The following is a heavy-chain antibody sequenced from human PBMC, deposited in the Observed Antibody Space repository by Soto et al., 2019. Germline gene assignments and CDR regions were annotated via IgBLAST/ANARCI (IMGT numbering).Heavy chain of an antibody. V-gene: IGHV4-31*03. CDR2: INYSGST. D-gene: IGHD4-17*01. CDR3: ARGTVTTWVTLDY. J-gene: IGHJ4*02. Sequence: QVQLQKSGPGLVKPSQTLSLSCTVSGGSISSGGYYWTWIRQHPGKGLEWIGYINYSGSTYYNPSLKSRVTISVDTSKNQFSLKLSSVTAADTAVYYCARGTVTTWVTLDYWGQGTLVTVSS. CDR1: GGSISSGGYY.